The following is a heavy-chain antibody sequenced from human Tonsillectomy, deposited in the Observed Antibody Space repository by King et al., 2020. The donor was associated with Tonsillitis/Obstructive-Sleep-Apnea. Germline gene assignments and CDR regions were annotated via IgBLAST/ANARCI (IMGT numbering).Heavy chain of an antibody. J-gene: IGHJ5*02. CDR2: IYYSGST. Sequence: VQLQESGPGLVKPSETLSLTCTVSGGSVSSGSYYWRWIRQPPGKGLEWIGYIYYSGSTNYNPSLKSRVTISVDTSKNQFSLKLSSVTAADTAVYYCARAAGYGDYVRWFDPWGQGTLVTVSS. CDR3: ARAAGYGDYVRWFDP. D-gene: IGHD4-17*01. V-gene: IGHV4-61*01. CDR1: GGSVSSGSYY.